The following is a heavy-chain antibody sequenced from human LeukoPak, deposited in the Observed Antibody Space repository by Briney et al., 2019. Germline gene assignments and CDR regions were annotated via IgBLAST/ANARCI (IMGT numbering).Heavy chain of an antibody. CDR3: AMGPYYYDSSGYYY. CDR1: GFTFSSYG. J-gene: IGHJ4*02. Sequence: GGSLRLSCAASGFTFSSYGVHWVRQAPGKGRVWVSRINSDGSSTSYADSVKGRFTISRDNAKNTLYLQMNSLRAEDTAVYYCAMGPYYYDSSGYYYWGQGTLVTVSS. V-gene: IGHV3-74*01. D-gene: IGHD3-22*01. CDR2: INSDGSST.